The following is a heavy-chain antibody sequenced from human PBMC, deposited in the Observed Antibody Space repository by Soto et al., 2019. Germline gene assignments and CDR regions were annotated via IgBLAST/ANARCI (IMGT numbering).Heavy chain of an antibody. CDR3: ARLGYCSGGSCPSYYYYYMDV. D-gene: IGHD2-15*01. Sequence: PSETLSLTCTVSGGSISSSSYYWGWIRQPPGKGLEWIGSIYYSGSTYYNPSLKSRVTISVDTSKNQFSLKLSSVTAADTAVYYCARLGYCSGGSCPSYYYYYMDVWGKGTTVTVSS. J-gene: IGHJ6*03. CDR1: GGSISSSSYY. CDR2: IYYSGST. V-gene: IGHV4-39*01.